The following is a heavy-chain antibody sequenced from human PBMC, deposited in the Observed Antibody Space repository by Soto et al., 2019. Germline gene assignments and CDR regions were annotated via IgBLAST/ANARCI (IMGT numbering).Heavy chain of an antibody. V-gene: IGHV1-69*04. CDR1: GGTFSSYT. Sequence: SVKVSCKASGGTFSSYTISWVRQAPGQGLEWMGRIIPILGIANYAQKFQGRVTITADKSTSAAYMELSSLRSEDTAVYYCARENRPRPFDYWGQGTLVTVSS. CDR2: IIPILGIA. CDR3: ARENRPRPFDY. J-gene: IGHJ4*02.